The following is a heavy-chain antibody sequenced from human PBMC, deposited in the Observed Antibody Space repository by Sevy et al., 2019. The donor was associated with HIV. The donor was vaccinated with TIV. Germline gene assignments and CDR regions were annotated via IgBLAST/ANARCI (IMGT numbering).Heavy chain of an antibody. Sequence: ASVKVSCKAFGYTFTSYGISWVRQAPGQGLEWMGWISAYNGNTNYAQKLQGRVTMTTDTSTSTAYMELRSLRSDDTAVYYCARAKSEYCSSTSCSRFGAFDIWGQGTMVTVSS. V-gene: IGHV1-18*01. J-gene: IGHJ3*02. D-gene: IGHD2-2*01. CDR2: ISAYNGNT. CDR3: ARAKSEYCSSTSCSRFGAFDI. CDR1: GYTFTSYG.